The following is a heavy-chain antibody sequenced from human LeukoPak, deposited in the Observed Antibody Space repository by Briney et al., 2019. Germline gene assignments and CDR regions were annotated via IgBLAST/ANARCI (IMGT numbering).Heavy chain of an antibody. J-gene: IGHJ4*02. CDR2: IKSKTDGGTT. Sequence: GGSLRLSCAASGFTFSNAWMSWVRQAPGKGLEWVGRIKSKTDGGTTDYAAPVKGRFTISRDDSKNTLYLQMNSLKTEDTAVYYCTTDRAGYYDYVWGSYRPGLWGQGTLVTVSS. D-gene: IGHD3-16*02. CDR1: GFTFSNAW. V-gene: IGHV3-15*01. CDR3: TTDRAGYYDYVWGSYRPGL.